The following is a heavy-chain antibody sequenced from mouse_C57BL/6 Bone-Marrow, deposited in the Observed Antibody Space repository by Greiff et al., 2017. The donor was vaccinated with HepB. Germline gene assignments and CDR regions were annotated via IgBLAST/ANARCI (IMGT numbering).Heavy chain of an antibody. Sequence: EVMLVESGGGLVQPGGSLSLSCAASGFTFTDYYMSWVRQPPGKALEWLGFIRNNANGYTTEYMSSVKGRFTISRDNSQIILYLQMNALRAEDSATYYCARYRELRFDYWGQGTTLTVSS. J-gene: IGHJ2*01. CDR3: ARYRELRFDY. V-gene: IGHV7-3*01. CDR2: IRNNANGYTT. CDR1: GFTFTDYY. D-gene: IGHD1-1*01.